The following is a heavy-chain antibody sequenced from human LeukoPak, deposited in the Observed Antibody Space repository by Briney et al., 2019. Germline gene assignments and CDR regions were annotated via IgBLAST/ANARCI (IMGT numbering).Heavy chain of an antibody. CDR3: ARDAHYGGNDY. CDR2: ISSSGSTI. D-gene: IGHD4-23*01. J-gene: IGHJ4*02. CDR1: GFTFSDYY. V-gene: IGHV3-11*01. Sequence: GGSLRLSCAASGFTFSDYYMSWIRQAPGKELEWVSYISSSGSTIYYADSVKGRFTISRDNAKNSLYLQMNSLTAEDTAVYYRARDAHYGGNDYWGQGTLVTVSS.